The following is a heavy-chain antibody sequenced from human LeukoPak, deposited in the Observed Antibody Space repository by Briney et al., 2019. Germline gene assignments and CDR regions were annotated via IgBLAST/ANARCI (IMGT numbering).Heavy chain of an antibody. CDR2: ISHDGSNK. D-gene: IGHD6-6*01. CDR1: GFTFSSYG. V-gene: IGHV3-30*18. J-gene: IGHJ4*02. Sequence: GRSLRLSCAASGFTFSSYGMHWVRQAPGKGLVWVAVISHDGSNKYYADSVKGRFTISRDNSKNTLYLQMNSLRAEDTAVYYCAKDYYGSSTPLWGQGTLVTVSS. CDR3: AKDYYGSSTPL.